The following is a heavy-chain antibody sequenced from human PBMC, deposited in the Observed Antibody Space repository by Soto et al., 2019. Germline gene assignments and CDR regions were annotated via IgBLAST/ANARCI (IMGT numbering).Heavy chain of an antibody. V-gene: IGHV4-39*02. CDR3: ARLVVVAPVATA. J-gene: IGHJ1*01. CDR1: GGSINYNSYY. D-gene: IGHD2-2*01. CDR2: IFYTGTT. Sequence: PSETLSLTCSVSGGSINYNSYYWGWIRQPPGKRLEWVGGIFYTGTTYYSPSLKDRVTISVDTSKNSFSLNLTSVTSADTAVYFCARLVVVAPVATAWSQGTLVTVSS.